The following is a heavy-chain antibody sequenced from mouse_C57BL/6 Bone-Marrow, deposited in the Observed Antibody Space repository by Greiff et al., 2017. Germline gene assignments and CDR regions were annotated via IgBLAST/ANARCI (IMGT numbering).Heavy chain of an antibody. CDR3: ARDWEAWFAY. D-gene: IGHD4-1*01. CDR1: GYTFTGYW. J-gene: IGHJ3*01. CDR2: ILPGSGGT. V-gene: IGHV1-9*01. Sequence: QVQLQQSGAELMKPGASVKLSYKATGYTFTGYWIEWVKQRPGHGLEWIGEILPGSGGTNYNEKFKGKATLTADTSSNTAYMQLSSLTTEDSAIYYCARDWEAWFAYWGQGTLVTVSA.